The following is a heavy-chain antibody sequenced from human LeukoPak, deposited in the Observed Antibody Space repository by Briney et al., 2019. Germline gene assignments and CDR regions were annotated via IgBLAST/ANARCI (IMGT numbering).Heavy chain of an antibody. V-gene: IGHV4-34*01. CDR2: INHSGNT. CDR1: GVSFRGYY. D-gene: IGHD1-1*01. J-gene: IGHJ6*03. CDR3: ARDAQMRSNCRGRRCYYMDV. Sequence: TSETLSLTCAVSGVSFRGYYWTWIPRTPGKGLEWIGEINHSGNTNYNPSLKSRVIMSVDTSKNQFSLKLSSVTAADTSVYFCARDAQMRSNCRGRRCYYMDVWGTGTTVTVSS.